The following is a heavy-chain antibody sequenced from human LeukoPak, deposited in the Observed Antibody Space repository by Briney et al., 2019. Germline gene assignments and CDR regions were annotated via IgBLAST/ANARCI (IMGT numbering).Heavy chain of an antibody. CDR1: GFTFSSNW. D-gene: IGHD3-3*01. Sequence: GGSLRLSCGASGFTFSSNWMTWVRQAPGKGLEWVANIKQDGSEKNYVDSVKGRFTISRDNAKNSLYLQMNSLRAEDTAVYYCARQRFGDVWGKGTTVTVSS. J-gene: IGHJ6*04. V-gene: IGHV3-7*02. CDR2: IKQDGSEK. CDR3: ARQRFGDV.